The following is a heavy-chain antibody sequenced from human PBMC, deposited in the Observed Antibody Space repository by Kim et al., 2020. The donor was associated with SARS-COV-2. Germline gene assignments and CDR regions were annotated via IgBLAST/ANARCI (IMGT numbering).Heavy chain of an antibody. CDR2: ISYDGSNK. Sequence: GGSLRLSCAASGFTFSSYGMHWVRQAPGKGLEWVAVISYDGSNKYYADSVKGRFTISRDNSKNTLYLQMNSLRAEDTAVYYCAKVTRGYSYEDWFDPWGQGTLVTVSS. CDR1: GFTFSSYG. V-gene: IGHV3-30*18. CDR3: AKVTRGYSYEDWFDP. D-gene: IGHD5-18*01. J-gene: IGHJ5*02.